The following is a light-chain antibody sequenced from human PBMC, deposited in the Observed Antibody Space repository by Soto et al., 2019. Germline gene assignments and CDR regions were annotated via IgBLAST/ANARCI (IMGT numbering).Light chain of an antibody. CDR1: QSISSY. CDR3: QQSYSTPH. Sequence: DIQMTQSPSSLSASVGDRVTITCRASQSISSYLNWYQQKPGKAPKLLIYAASSLQSGVPSRFSGSGSWTDFTLTISSLQPEDFATYYCQQSYSTPHFGQGTKLEIK. V-gene: IGKV1-39*01. J-gene: IGKJ2*01. CDR2: AAS.